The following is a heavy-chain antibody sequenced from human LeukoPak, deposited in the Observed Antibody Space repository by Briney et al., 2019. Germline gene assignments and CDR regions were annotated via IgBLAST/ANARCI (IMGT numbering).Heavy chain of an antibody. J-gene: IGHJ4*02. V-gene: IGHV4-59*12. CDR1: GDSISNAY. CDR3: AKEYYDFWSGYPHDY. Sequence: SETLSLTCTVSGDSISNAYWSWIRQPRGKALEWSGDIYYSGIIKYNPSLKSRTTISVDTSQNHFPLKLRSVTAANTAVYYCAKEYYDFWSGYPHDYWGQGTLVTVSS. CDR2: IYYSGII. D-gene: IGHD3-3*01.